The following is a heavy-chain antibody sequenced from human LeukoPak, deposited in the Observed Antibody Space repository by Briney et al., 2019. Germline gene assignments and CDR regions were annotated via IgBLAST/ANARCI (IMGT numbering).Heavy chain of an antibody. Sequence: PGGSLRLSCAASGFTFSSYSMNWVRQAPGKGLEWVSSISSSSSYIYYADSVKGRFTISRDNAKNSLYLQMNSLRAEDTAVYYCARAQGYCSSTSCYEGESYYYHYYMDVWGKGTTVTVSS. CDR3: ARAQGYCSSTSCYEGESYYYHYYMDV. V-gene: IGHV3-21*01. CDR2: ISSSSSYI. CDR1: GFTFSSYS. D-gene: IGHD2-2*01. J-gene: IGHJ6*03.